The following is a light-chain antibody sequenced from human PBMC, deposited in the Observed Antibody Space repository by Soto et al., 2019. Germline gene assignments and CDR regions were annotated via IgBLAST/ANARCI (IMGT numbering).Light chain of an antibody. CDR3: QSYDDSLSGSVI. CDR1: SSDIGAGYD. CDR2: GNS. Sequence: QSVLTQPPSVSGDPGQRVTISCTESSSDIGAGYDVHWYQQLPETAPKLLIYGNSNRPSGVPDRFSGSKSGTSASLAITGLQAEDEADYYCQSYDDSLSGSVIFGGGTKLTVL. J-gene: IGLJ2*01. V-gene: IGLV1-40*01.